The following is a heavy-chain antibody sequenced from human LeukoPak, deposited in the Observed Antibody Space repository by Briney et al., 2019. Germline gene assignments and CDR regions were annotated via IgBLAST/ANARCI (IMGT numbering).Heavy chain of an antibody. CDR3: ARESSSGWYYFDS. Sequence: PSETLSLTCTVPGGSLSSYYWSWIRQPPGKGLEWIGHIYYSGSTNYNPSLQSRVIISLDTSKNQFSLKLSSVTVADTAVYYCARESSSGWYYFDSWGQGTLVTVSS. CDR1: GGSLSSYY. J-gene: IGHJ4*02. D-gene: IGHD6-19*01. V-gene: IGHV4-59*01. CDR2: IYYSGST.